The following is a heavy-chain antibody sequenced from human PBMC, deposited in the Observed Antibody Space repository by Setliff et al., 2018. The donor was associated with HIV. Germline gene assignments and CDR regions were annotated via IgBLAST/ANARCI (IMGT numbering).Heavy chain of an antibody. CDR1: GYTFTTYG. Sequence: GASVKVSCKASGYTFTTYGISWVRQAPGQGPEWMGWINTYNGNTNYAQKLQGRVNMTTDTSTSTAYLELRRLRSDDTAVYFCARNKLSDAFDVWGPGTMVTVSS. CDR3: ARNKLSDAFDV. J-gene: IGHJ3*01. V-gene: IGHV1-18*01. CDR2: INTYNGNT. D-gene: IGHD1-1*01.